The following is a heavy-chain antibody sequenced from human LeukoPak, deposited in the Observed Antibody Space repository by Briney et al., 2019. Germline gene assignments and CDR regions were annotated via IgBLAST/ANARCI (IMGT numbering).Heavy chain of an antibody. Sequence: GESLKISCKGSGYSFTSYWIGWVRQIPVKVLEWMGIIYPGDSDTRYSPSFQGQVTISADKSISTAYLQWSSLKASDTAIFFKQKTAYEILTGYYSHFDYWGQGTLVTVSS. V-gene: IGHV5-51*01. J-gene: IGHJ4*02. D-gene: IGHD3-9*01. CDR1: GYSFTSYW. CDR3: QKTAYEILTGYYSHFDY. CDR2: IYPGDSDT.